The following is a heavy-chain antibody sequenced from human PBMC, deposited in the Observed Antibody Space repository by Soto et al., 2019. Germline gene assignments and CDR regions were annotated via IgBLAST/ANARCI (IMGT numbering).Heavy chain of an antibody. Sequence: GESLKISCKGSGYSFTSYWIGWVRQMPGKGLEWMGIIYPGDSDTRYSPSFQGQVTISADKSISTAYLQWSSLKASDTAMYYCARQRGMVYAMERDYYYMDVWGKGTTVTVSS. CDR1: GYSFTSYW. CDR3: ARQRGMVYAMERDYYYMDV. D-gene: IGHD2-8*01. CDR2: IYPGDSDT. V-gene: IGHV5-51*01. J-gene: IGHJ6*03.